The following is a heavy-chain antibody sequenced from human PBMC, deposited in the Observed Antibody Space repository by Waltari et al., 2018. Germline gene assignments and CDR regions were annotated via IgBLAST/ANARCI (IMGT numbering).Heavy chain of an antibody. J-gene: IGHJ4*02. CDR1: GGSISSYY. V-gene: IGHV5-51*01. CDR3: ARALVGFDY. CDR2: IYPGDSDT. Sequence: VQLQESGPGLVKPSETLSLTCTVSGGSISSYYWSWIRQPPGKGLEWMGIIYPGDSDTRYSPSFQGQVTISADKSISTAYLQWSSLKASDTAMYYCARALVGFDYWGQGTLVTVSS. D-gene: IGHD1-26*01.